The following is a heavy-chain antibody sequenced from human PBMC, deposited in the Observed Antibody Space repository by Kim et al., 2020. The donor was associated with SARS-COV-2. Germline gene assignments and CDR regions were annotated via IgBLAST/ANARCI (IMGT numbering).Heavy chain of an antibody. Sequence: ASVKVSCKTSGYTFSTYGICWVRQAPGQGLEWMGWISTSTGTTYYAPNVQGRLTMTKDTSTSTAYMELRSLRSDDTAIYYCTRDAALGYMVYWGQGTLVTVSS. CDR1: GYTFSTYG. CDR2: ISTSTGTT. J-gene: IGHJ4*02. CDR3: TRDAALGYMVY. V-gene: IGHV1-18*01. D-gene: IGHD6-13*01.